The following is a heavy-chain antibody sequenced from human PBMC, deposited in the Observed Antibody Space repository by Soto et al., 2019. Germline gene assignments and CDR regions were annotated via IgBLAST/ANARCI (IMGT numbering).Heavy chain of an antibody. J-gene: IGHJ4*02. CDR1: GFTFTNYW. CDR2: INSDGSVT. CDR3: AREFSTSRPYYVDY. Sequence: EVQLVESGGGLVQPGGSLRLSCAVSGFTFTNYWMHWVRQAPGQGLVWVSRINSDGSVTNYADSVKGRFTTSTDNAKNTLYLQVSSPGAEDKAVYYCAREFSTSRPYYVDYWGTGIRDTASS. D-gene: IGHD2-2*01. V-gene: IGHV3-74*01.